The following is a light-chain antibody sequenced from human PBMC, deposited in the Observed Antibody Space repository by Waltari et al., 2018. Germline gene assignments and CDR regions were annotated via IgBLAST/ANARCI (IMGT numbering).Light chain of an antibody. CDR2: KDS. CDR3: QSADSSGTHV. CDR1: ALPKQY. J-gene: IGLJ2*01. Sequence: SELPQPPSVSVTPGQTARITCSGDALPKQYAYWYQQKPGQAPVLVIYKDSERPSGIPERFSGSSSGTTVTLTISGVQAEDEADYYCQSADSSGTHVFGGGTKLTVL. V-gene: IGLV3-25*03.